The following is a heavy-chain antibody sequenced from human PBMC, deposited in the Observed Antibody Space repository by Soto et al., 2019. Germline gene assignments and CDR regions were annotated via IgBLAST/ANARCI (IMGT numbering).Heavy chain of an antibody. J-gene: IGHJ5*02. D-gene: IGHD1-26*01. CDR1: GFTFRIAW. V-gene: IGHV3-15*07. CDR3: TTAGVHSGSYNWFDP. CDR2: IKSKSQGAAT. Sequence: PGGSLRLSCEASGFTFRIAWMNWVRQAPGKGLEWVGRIKSKSQGAATDYTTPVKGRFTISRDDSKNTLYLQMGSLKTEDTAVYYCTTAGVHSGSYNWFDPWGPGTLVTVSS.